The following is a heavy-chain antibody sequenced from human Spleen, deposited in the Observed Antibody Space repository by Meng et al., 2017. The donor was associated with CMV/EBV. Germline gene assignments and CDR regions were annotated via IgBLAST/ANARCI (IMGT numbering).Heavy chain of an antibody. D-gene: IGHD6-13*01. CDR2: ISSSSSYI. J-gene: IGHJ6*02. CDR3: ARASVAAAGFRDYYGMDV. Sequence: GGSLRLSCAASGSTFITFDMPWVRQLTTYRLGCVSSISSSSSYIYYADSVKGRFTISRDNAKNSLYLQMNSLRAEDTAVYYCARASVAAAGFRDYYGMDVWGQGTTVTVSS. V-gene: IGHV3-21*04. CDR1: GSTFITFD.